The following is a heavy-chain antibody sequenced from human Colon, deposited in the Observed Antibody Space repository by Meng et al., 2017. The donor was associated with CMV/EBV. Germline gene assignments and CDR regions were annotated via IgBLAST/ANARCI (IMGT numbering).Heavy chain of an antibody. D-gene: IGHD3-16*01. V-gene: IGHV1-2*02. CDR1: GYSFTGYY. Sequence: QVELVQSGGDVRKPGASVKVYCKASGYSFTGYYIHWVRQATGQGLEWMGWMDPTTGRTDYAQKFQGTVTMTRDTSISTAYLELSRLTSDDTAVYYCASHSSYVWGSHHWGQGTLVTVS. J-gene: IGHJ1*01. CDR3: ASHSSYVWGSHH. CDR2: MDPTTGRT.